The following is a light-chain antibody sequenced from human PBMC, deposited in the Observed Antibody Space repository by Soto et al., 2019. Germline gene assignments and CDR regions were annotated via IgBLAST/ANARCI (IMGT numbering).Light chain of an antibody. V-gene: IGKV3-20*01. CDR3: QQYGNSHFT. J-gene: IGKJ3*01. CDR2: GAS. CDR1: QSVASSY. Sequence: IVLTHSPGTLSLSPGERATLSCRASQSVASSYLAWYQQKPGQAPRLVIHGASSRATGIPDRFSGSGSGTDFILTISRLEPEDFAVYYCQQYGNSHFTFGPGTKVDIK.